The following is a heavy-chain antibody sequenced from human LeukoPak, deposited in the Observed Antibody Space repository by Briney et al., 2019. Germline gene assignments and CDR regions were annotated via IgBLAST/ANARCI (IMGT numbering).Heavy chain of an antibody. J-gene: IGHJ4*02. D-gene: IGHD2-2*01. Sequence: PSETLSLTCTVSGGSNSSYYWSWIRQSPGKGLEWIGFINYSGSTTYNPSLKSRVTISVDTSKNQFSLKLSSVTAADTAVYYCARDKKGTSCYDYWGQGTLVTVSS. V-gene: IGHV4-59*01. CDR2: INYSGST. CDR1: GGSNSSYY. CDR3: ARDKKGTSCYDY.